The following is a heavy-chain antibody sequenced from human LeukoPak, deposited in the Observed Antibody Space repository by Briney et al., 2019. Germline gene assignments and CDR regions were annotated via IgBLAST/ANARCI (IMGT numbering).Heavy chain of an antibody. V-gene: IGHV1-2*02. Sequence: GASVKVSCKASGYAFTGYYMHWVRQAPGQGLEWMGWINPNSGGTNYAQKLQGRVTMTTDTSTSTAYMELRSLRSDDTAVYYCAREESRGEGFYWGQGTLVTVSS. CDR1: GYAFTGYY. CDR2: INPNSGGT. CDR3: AREESRGEGFY. J-gene: IGHJ4*02. D-gene: IGHD2-21*01.